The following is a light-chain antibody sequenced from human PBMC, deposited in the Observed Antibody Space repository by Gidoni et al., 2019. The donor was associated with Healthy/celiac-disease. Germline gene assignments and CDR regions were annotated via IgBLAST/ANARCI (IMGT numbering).Light chain of an antibody. CDR1: QSISIY. CDR2: AAS. V-gene: IGKV1-39*01. Sequence: DIQMTQSPSSLSASVGDRVTITCRASQSISIYLNWYQQKPGKAPKLLLYAASSLQSGVPSRFSGSGSGTDFTLTISSLQPEDFATYYCQQSDSTLIFTFGPGTKVDIK. CDR3: QQSDSTLIFT. J-gene: IGKJ3*01.